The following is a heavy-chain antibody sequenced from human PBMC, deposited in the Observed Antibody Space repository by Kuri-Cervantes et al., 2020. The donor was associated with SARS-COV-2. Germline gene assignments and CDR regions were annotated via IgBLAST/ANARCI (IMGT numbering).Heavy chain of an antibody. J-gene: IGHJ4*02. CDR2: ISAYNGNT. CDR1: GFNFVDYG. Sequence: ASVKVSCKTSGFNFVDYGISWVRQVPGQGLEWVGWISAYNGNTNYAQKLQGRVTMTTDTSTSTAYMELRSLRSDDTAVYYCAAGYSSSWYTDFDYWDQGTLVTVSS. V-gene: IGHV1-18*01. D-gene: IGHD6-13*01. CDR3: AAGYSSSWYTDFDY.